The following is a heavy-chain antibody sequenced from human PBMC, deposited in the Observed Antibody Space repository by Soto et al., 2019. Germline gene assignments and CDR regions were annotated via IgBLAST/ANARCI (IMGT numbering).Heavy chain of an antibody. J-gene: IGHJ4*02. D-gene: IGHD2-2*01. CDR2: ISAYNGNT. V-gene: IGHV1-18*01. CDR1: SYTFTSYG. Sequence: QVQLVQSGVEVRKPGASVKVSCKASSYTFTSYGITWVRRAPGQGLEWMGWISAYNGNTNYAQKLQGRVTMTTDTSTSTAYMELRSLRSDDTAIYYCARDTSNYFDYWGQGTLVTVSS. CDR3: ARDTSNYFDY.